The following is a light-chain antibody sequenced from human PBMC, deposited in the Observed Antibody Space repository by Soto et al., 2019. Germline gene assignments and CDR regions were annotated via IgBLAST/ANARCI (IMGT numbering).Light chain of an antibody. J-gene: IGKJ1*01. CDR2: KAS. CDR3: QQYNSYSRT. V-gene: IGKV1-5*03. Sequence: IHITPSPSTLSASVGDRVTNTCRASQSISSWLAWYQQKPGKAPKLLIYKASTLESGVPSRFSGSGSGTEFTLTISSLQPDDFATYYCQQYNSYSRTFGQGTKVDIK. CDR1: QSISSW.